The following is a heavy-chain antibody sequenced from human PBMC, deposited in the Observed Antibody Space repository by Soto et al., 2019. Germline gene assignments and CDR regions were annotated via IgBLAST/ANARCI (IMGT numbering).Heavy chain of an antibody. CDR1: GGSISSDDYY. CDR3: ARGRAYYDSSGYYYVDH. V-gene: IGHV4-30-4*01. Sequence: PSETLSLTCIVTGGSISSDDYYCIWIRQPPGKGLEWIGYIYHSGSTYYNPSLKSRVSISVDTSRNQFSLKISSVTAADTAVYYCARGRAYYDSSGYYYVDHWGQGALVTVSS. D-gene: IGHD3-22*01. J-gene: IGHJ4*02. CDR2: IYHSGST.